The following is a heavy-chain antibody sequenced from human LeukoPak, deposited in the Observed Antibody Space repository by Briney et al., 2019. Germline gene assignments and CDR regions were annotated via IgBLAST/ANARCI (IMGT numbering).Heavy chain of an antibody. CDR3: ARGLFYDSSGYTNLNY. Sequence: ASVKVSCKASGYTFTSYDINWVRQATGQGLEWMGWMNPNSGNTGYAQKFQGRVTMTRNTSISTAYMELSSLRSEDTAVYYCARGLFYDSSGYTNLNYWGQETLVTVSS. D-gene: IGHD3-22*01. V-gene: IGHV1-8*01. CDR2: MNPNSGNT. CDR1: GYTFTSYD. J-gene: IGHJ4*02.